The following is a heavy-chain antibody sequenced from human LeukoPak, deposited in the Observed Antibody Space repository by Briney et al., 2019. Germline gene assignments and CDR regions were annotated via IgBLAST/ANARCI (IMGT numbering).Heavy chain of an antibody. CDR3: ATDRASKGEQWLGYLSF. Sequence: GGSLRLSCAASGFTFSIYAMNWVRQAPGKGLEWVTVISSDGSNEYYASSVKGRFTISRDNSKNTLYLQMNSLRTEDTAVYYCATDRASKGEQWLGYLSFWGQGTLVTVSS. CDR2: ISSDGSNE. V-gene: IGHV3-30*03. J-gene: IGHJ4*02. D-gene: IGHD6-19*01. CDR1: GFTFSIYA.